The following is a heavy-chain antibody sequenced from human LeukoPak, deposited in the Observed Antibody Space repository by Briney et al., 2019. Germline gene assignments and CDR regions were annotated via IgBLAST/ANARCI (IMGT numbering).Heavy chain of an antibody. Sequence: ASVKVSCKASGYTFTDYYMHWVRQAPGQGLEWMGVINPSGGSTNYAQKFRGRVTMTRDTSTSTVYMELSSLRSGDTAVYYCAREGAQQLWGQGTLVTVSS. CDR1: GYTFTDYY. J-gene: IGHJ4*02. D-gene: IGHD6-13*01. V-gene: IGHV1-46*01. CDR3: AREGAQQL. CDR2: INPSGGST.